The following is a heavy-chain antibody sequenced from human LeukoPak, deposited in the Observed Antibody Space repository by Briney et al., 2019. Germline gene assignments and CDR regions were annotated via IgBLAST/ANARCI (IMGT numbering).Heavy chain of an antibody. Sequence: GGSLRLSCAASGFTFSTYNMNWVRQAPGKGLEWISYINADSSTIQYADSVRGRFTTSRDNAKNSLYLQMNGLRGEDTAVYYCVRDNSRGQSLGVIYWGQGSLVTVSS. J-gene: IGHJ4*02. CDR1: GFTFSTYN. CDR2: INADSSTI. V-gene: IGHV3-48*01. CDR3: VRDNSRGQSLGVIY. D-gene: IGHD3-22*01.